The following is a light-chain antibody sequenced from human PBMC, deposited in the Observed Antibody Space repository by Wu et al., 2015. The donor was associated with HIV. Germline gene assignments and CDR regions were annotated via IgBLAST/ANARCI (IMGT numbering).Light chain of an antibody. CDR1: QDIRSY. J-gene: IGKJ1*01. Sequence: AIRIIQSSSSLSTSTGDRVTIACRASQDIRSYLAWYQQKPGKPPQLLIYGASTLHSGVPSRFSGSGSGADFTLTISSLQPADFATYYCLQHNGYPWTFGQGTKVEIK. V-gene: IGKV1-8*01. CDR2: GAS. CDR3: LQHNGYPWT.